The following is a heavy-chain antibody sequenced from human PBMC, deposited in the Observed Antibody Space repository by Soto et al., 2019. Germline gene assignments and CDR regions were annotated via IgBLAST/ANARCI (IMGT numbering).Heavy chain of an antibody. CDR1: GCTFSDYD. CDR3: ARSYLGDLPRQATYYYSIEV. J-gene: IGHJ6*03. Sequence: GSRRLSCAACGCTFSDYDFHWGRQVQAKGLEWVSAIGASDDPYYLGSVKGRFSVSRYNAQKSLSLQMNNLRVGETSVYYCARSYLGDLPRQATYYYSIEVWGIGIRVA. CDR2: IGASDDP. D-gene: IGHD3-10*01. V-gene: IGHV3-13*05.